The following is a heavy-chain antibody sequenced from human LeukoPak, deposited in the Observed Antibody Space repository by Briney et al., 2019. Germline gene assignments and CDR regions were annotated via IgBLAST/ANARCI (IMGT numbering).Heavy chain of an antibody. J-gene: IGHJ4*02. Sequence: GGSLRLSCAASGFTFSSYTMNWVRQVPGKGLEWVSFISGSSTYIYYADSVKGRFTISRDNAKNSLSLQMNSLRAEDTAVYYCATAGNYRFDYWGQGTLVTVSS. V-gene: IGHV3-21*01. CDR2: ISGSSTYI. D-gene: IGHD1-7*01. CDR3: ATAGNYRFDY. CDR1: GFTFSSYT.